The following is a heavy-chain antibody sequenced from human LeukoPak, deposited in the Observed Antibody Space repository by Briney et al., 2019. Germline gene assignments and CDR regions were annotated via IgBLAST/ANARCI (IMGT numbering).Heavy chain of an antibody. CDR2: ISASGGST. V-gene: IGHV3-23*01. D-gene: IGHD3-16*01. CDR1: GFTFSIYA. J-gene: IGHJ4*01. CDR3: AKGGEDYYFEC. Sequence: LGGRLRLSCAASGFTFSIYAMHWGRQAPGKGLEWVSGISASGGSTYYVDSVKGRFTFSRDNSKNTLYLQMNSLRAEAAAEYCCAKGGEDYYFECWGHGILVFVSS.